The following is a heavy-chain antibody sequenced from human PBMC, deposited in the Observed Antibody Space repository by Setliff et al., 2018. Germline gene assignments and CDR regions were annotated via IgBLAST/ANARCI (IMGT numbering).Heavy chain of an antibody. Sequence: GASVKVSCKDSGYTFTGYYMHWVRQAPGQGLEWMGWINPNSGGTNYAQKFQGRVTMTRDTSISTAYMELSRLRSDDTAVYYCARFYWRGGAFDIWGQGTMVTVSS. CDR1: GYTFTGYY. CDR3: ARFYWRGGAFDI. J-gene: IGHJ3*02. D-gene: IGHD2-15*01. V-gene: IGHV1-2*02. CDR2: INPNSGGT.